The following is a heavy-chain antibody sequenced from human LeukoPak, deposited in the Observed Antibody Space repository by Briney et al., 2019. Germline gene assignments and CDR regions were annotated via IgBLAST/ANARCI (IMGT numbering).Heavy chain of an antibody. Sequence: GGSLRLSCAASGFTFSSYWMHWVRQAPGKGLVWVSRLNSDGSSTGYADSVKGRFTISRDNAKNTLHLQMNSLRAEDTAVYYCAKGGSYPIDYWGQGALVTVSS. CDR2: LNSDGSST. CDR3: AKGGSYPIDY. J-gene: IGHJ4*02. V-gene: IGHV3-74*01. CDR1: GFTFSSYW. D-gene: IGHD1-26*01.